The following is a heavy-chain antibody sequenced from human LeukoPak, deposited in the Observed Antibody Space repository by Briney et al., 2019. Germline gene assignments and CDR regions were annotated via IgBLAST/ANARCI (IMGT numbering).Heavy chain of an antibody. CDR3: AKGNWRYFDY. Sequence: SCKASGYTFTGYYMHWVRQAPGKGLEWVAVISYDGSNKYYADSVKGRFTISRDNSKNTLYLQMNSLGADDTAVYYCAKGNWRYFDYWGQGTLVTVSS. CDR2: ISYDGSNK. CDR1: GYTFTGYY. V-gene: IGHV3-30-3*02. J-gene: IGHJ4*02. D-gene: IGHD1-1*01.